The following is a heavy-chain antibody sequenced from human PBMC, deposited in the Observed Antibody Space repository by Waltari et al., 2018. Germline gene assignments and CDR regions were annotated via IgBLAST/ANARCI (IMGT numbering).Heavy chain of an antibody. CDR3: ASGRGRSSGWYTDFDY. D-gene: IGHD6-19*01. J-gene: IGHJ4*02. Sequence: QVQLVQSGAEVKKPGSSVKVSCKASGGTFSSYAISWVRQAPGQGLEWMGGIIPIFVTANYAQKFQGRVTMTADESTSTAYMELSSLRSEDTAVYYCASGRGRSSGWYTDFDYWGQGTLVTVSS. CDR2: IIPIFVTA. V-gene: IGHV1-69*13. CDR1: GGTFSSYA.